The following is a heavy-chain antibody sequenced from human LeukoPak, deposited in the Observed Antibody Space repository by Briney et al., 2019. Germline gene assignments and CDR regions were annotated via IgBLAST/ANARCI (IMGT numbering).Heavy chain of an antibody. CDR2: IDIPGNT. CDR1: GFTLSNYD. Sequence: GGSLRLSCAASGFTLSNYDMHWVRQATGKGLEWVSGIDIPGNTYYPDSVKGRFTMSRESAKNSLYLQMNSLRAGDTAVYYCARAVAGAHWFDPWGQGTLVIVSS. J-gene: IGHJ5*02. V-gene: IGHV3-13*01. CDR3: ARAVAGAHWFDP. D-gene: IGHD6-19*01.